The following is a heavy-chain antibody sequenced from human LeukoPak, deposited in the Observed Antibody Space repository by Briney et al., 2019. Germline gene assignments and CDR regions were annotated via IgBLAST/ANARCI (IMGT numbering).Heavy chain of an antibody. Sequence: GRPLRLSCTASGFTFGDYAMSWFRQAPGKGLEWVGFIRSKAYGGTTEYAASVKGRFTISRDDSKSIAYLQMNSLKTEDTAVYYCTRDGLGYCSGGSCGSAEYFQHWGQGTLVTVSS. V-gene: IGHV3-49*03. CDR2: IRSKAYGGTT. CDR3: TRDGLGYCSGGSCGSAEYFQH. CDR1: GFTFGDYA. D-gene: IGHD2-15*01. J-gene: IGHJ1*01.